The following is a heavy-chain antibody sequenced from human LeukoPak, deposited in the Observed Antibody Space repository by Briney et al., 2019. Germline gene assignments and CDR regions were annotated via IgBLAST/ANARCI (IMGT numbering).Heavy chain of an antibody. Sequence: AETLSLTCTVSGGSVSDYYWSRIRQSPGKGLEWIGYIYYTETSYNPSLKSRVTISADTSKNQFSLKLYSVTAADTAVYYCARPSWYYGSGIQHWGQGTLVTVSS. V-gene: IGHV4-59*02. CDR2: IYYTET. CDR1: GGSVSDYY. J-gene: IGHJ1*01. CDR3: ARPSWYYGSGIQH. D-gene: IGHD3-10*01.